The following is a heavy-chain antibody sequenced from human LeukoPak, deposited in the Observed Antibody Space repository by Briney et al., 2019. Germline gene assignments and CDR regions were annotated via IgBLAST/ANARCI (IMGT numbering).Heavy chain of an antibody. Sequence: SSETLSLTCAVYGGSFSGYYWSWIRQPPGKGLEWIGEINHSGSTNYNPSLKSRVTISVDTSKNQFSLKLSSVTAADTAVYYCARVLGSWYAPAGFDYWGQGTLVTVSS. V-gene: IGHV4-34*01. CDR2: INHSGST. CDR3: ARVLGSWYAPAGFDY. D-gene: IGHD6-13*01. J-gene: IGHJ4*02. CDR1: GGSFSGYY.